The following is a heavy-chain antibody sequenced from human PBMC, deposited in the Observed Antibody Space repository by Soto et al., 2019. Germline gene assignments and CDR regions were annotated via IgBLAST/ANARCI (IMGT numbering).Heavy chain of an antibody. CDR2: IYYSENT. D-gene: IGHD4-17*01. V-gene: IGHV4-39*01. CDR1: GGSISSSSNH. J-gene: IGHJ4*02. CDR3: ATHPPYGPLDH. Sequence: SETLSLTCTVSGGSISSSSNHWGRIRQPPGKGLEWIGNIYYSENTYYNPSLKSRVTISVDTSKNQFSLRLTSVTAADTAVYYCATHPPYGPLDHWGQGTRVTVAS.